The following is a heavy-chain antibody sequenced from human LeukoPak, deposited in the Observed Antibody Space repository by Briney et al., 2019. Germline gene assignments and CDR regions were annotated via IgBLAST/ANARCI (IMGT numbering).Heavy chain of an antibody. CDR2: INHSGST. J-gene: IGHJ4*02. CDR3: ARAPNWGSGAFDY. V-gene: IGHV4-34*01. D-gene: IGHD7-27*01. Sequence: SETLSLTCAVYGGSYSGYYWSWIRQPPGKGLEWIGEINHSGSTNYNSSLKSRVTISVDTSKNQFSLKLSSVTAADTAVYYCARAPNWGSGAFDYWGQGTLVTVSS. CDR1: GGSYSGYY.